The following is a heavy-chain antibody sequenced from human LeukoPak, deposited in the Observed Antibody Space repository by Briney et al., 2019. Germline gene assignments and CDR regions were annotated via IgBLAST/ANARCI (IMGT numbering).Heavy chain of an antibody. D-gene: IGHD1-26*01. CDR1: GFTFSTYA. Sequence: PGGSLRLSCAASGFTFSTYAMNWVRQAPGKGLEWVSAISDSGGRTYYADSVRGRCTISRDSCKNTLYLQMNSLRAEDTAVYYCAKRGNYYSFDYWGQGTLVTVSS. J-gene: IGHJ4*02. CDR3: AKRGNYYSFDY. V-gene: IGHV3-23*01. CDR2: ISDSGGRT.